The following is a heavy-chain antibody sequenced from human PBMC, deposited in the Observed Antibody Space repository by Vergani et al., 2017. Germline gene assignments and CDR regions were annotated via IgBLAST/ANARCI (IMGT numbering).Heavy chain of an antibody. Sequence: VQLVESGGGLVQPGGSLRLSCVASGFTFTNFAMTWVRQAPGEGLEWVSGISGSGGFTYYADSVKGRFTISRDNSKNTMFLQMNNLRAEDTAVYYCTTGFPGSSWSTYWGQGTLVTVSS. J-gene: IGHJ4*01. CDR2: ISGSGGFT. CDR1: GFTFTNFA. V-gene: IGHV3-23*04. CDR3: TTGFPGSSWSTY. D-gene: IGHD6-13*01.